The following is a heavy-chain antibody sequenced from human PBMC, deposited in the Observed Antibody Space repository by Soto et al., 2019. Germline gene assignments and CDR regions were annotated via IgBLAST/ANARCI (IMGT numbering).Heavy chain of an antibody. CDR2: TIPELGTS. J-gene: IGHJ4*02. V-gene: IGHV1-69*10. D-gene: IGHD4-17*01. CDR1: GGFNNYA. Sequence: SVKVSCKASGGFNNYAVSWVRQAPGQGLEWMGVTIPELGTSNYAQRFQGRVTITVDKATNTAYLNLTTLTSEDTAIYFCARTSMTRIDYWGQGTLVTV. CDR3: ARTSMTRIDY.